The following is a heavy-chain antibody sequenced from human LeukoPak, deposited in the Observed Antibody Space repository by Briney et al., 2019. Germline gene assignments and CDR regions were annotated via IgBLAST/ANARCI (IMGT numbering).Heavy chain of an antibody. D-gene: IGHD3-10*01. CDR3: ARVGSTYYYGSGSYYWFDP. Sequence: SETLSLTCTVSGGSISSTSYFWGWIRQPPGKGLEWIGSIYYSGSTYYNPSLKSRVTISVDTSKNQFSLKLSSVTAADTAVYYCARVGSTYYYGSGSYYWFDPWGQGTLVTVSS. J-gene: IGHJ5*02. V-gene: IGHV4-39*07. CDR2: IYYSGST. CDR1: GGSISSTSYF.